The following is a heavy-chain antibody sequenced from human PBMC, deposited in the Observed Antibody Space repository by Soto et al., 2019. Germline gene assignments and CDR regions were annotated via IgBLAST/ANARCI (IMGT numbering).Heavy chain of an antibody. CDR1: GGTFSSYA. V-gene: IGHV1-69*01. CDR2: IIPIFGTA. Sequence: QVQLVQSGAEVKKPGSSVKVSCKASGGTFSSYAISWVRQAPVPGLEWMGGIIPIFGTANYAQKCQGRVTITADESTSTAYMELSSVRSEDTDVYYCARSQGRDGDIVLMGYAPSYYYYYYCMDFWGQGTTVTVSS. CDR3: ARSQGRDGDIVLMGYAPSYYYYYYCMDF. D-gene: IGHD2-8*01. J-gene: IGHJ6*02.